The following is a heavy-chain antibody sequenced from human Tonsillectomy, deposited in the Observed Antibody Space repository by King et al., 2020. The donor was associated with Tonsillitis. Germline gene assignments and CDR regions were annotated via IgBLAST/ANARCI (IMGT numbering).Heavy chain of an antibody. V-gene: IGHV3-30*18. J-gene: IGHJ4*02. D-gene: IGHD3-9*01. CDR2: ISYDGSDQ. CDR3: AKDLSGSH. CDR1: GFTFSNYG. Sequence: VQLVESGGGVVQPGRSLRLSCAASGFTFSNYGMHWVRQAPGKGLEWVAVISYDGSDQYYADSVKGRFTISRDNSKNTLYLQMNSLRAEDTAVYYCAKDLSGSHWGQGTLVTVSS.